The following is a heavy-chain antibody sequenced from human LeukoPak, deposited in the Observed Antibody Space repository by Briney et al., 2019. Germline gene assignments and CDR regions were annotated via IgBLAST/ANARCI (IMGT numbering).Heavy chain of an antibody. V-gene: IGHV4-34*01. D-gene: IGHD3-22*01. CDR2: INHSGST. CDR1: GGSFSGYY. CDR3: ARAPPYYYDSSGYLDY. Sequence: SETLSLTCAVYGGSFSGYYWSWIRQPPGKGLEWIGEINHSGSTNYNPSLKSRVTISVDTSKNQFSLKLSSVTAADTAVYYCARAPPYYYDSSGYLDYWGQGPLVTVSS. J-gene: IGHJ4*02.